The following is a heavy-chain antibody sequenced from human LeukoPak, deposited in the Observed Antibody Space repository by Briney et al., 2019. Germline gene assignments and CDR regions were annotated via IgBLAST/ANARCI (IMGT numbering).Heavy chain of an antibody. CDR3: ARGGSGYSSSWYGENDY. J-gene: IGHJ4*02. Sequence: PSQTLSLTCTVSGGSISSGGYYWSWIRQHPGKGLEWIGYTYYSGSTYYNPSLKSRVTISVDTSKNQFSLKLSSVTAADTAVYYCARGGSGYSSSWYGENDYWGQGTLVTVSS. D-gene: IGHD6-13*01. CDR1: GGSISSGGYY. CDR2: TYYSGST. V-gene: IGHV4-31*03.